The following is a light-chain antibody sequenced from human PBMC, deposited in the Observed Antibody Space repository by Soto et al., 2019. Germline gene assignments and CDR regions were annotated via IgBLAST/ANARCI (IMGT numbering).Light chain of an antibody. CDR3: QQYGSSSWT. V-gene: IGKV3-20*01. CDR1: QSVSSSY. Sequence: EIVLTQSTGTLSLSPGERATLSCRASQSVSSSYLAWYQQKPGQAPRLLIYSASSRATGIPDRFSGSGSGTDFTLTISRLEPEDFAVYYCQQYGSSSWTFGQGTKVEIK. J-gene: IGKJ1*01. CDR2: SAS.